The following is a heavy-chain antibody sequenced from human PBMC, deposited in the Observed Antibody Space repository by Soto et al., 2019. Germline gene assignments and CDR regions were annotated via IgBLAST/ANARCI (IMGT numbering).Heavy chain of an antibody. J-gene: IGHJ4*02. CDR2: MNPNSGNT. V-gene: IGHV1-8*01. Sequence: QVQLVQSGAEVKKPGASVKVSCKTSGYTFINYDINWVRQAPGQGLEWMGWMNPNSGNTGYAQQFQGRVSMTRNTATSTAYMELSGLRSEDSAVYFCANWGQNPASGPNFDYWGQGTLVTVSS. CDR3: ANWGQNPASGPNFDY. D-gene: IGHD6-13*01. CDR1: GYTFINYD.